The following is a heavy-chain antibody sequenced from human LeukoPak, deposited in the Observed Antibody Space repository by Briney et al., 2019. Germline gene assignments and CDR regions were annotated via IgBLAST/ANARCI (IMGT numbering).Heavy chain of an antibody. J-gene: IGHJ4*02. CDR3: AGHAYDYYDSSGYYYGFDY. Sequence: SETLSLTCTVSGGSISSSSYYWGWIRQPPGKGLEWIGSIYYSGSTYYNPSLKSRVTISVDTSKNQFSLKLSSVTAADTAVYYCAGHAYDYYDSSGYYYGFDYWGQGTLVTVSS. V-gene: IGHV4-39*01. CDR2: IYYSGST. D-gene: IGHD3-22*01. CDR1: GGSISSSSYY.